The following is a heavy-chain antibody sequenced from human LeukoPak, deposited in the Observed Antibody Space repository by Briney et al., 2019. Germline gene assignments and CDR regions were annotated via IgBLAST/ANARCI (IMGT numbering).Heavy chain of an antibody. CDR3: ARQYSSSWYRQDAFDI. D-gene: IGHD6-13*01. V-gene: IGHV5-51*04. CDR1: GYSFTSYW. Sequence: GEPLRISCKGSGYSFTSYWIGWVRQMPGKGREGMGFFFPGDSDTSNSPPFKGQATTSADKPITTASLQWSSLKASDTAMYYCARQYSSSWYRQDAFDIGGKGTMVTVSS. CDR2: FFPGDSDT. J-gene: IGHJ3*02.